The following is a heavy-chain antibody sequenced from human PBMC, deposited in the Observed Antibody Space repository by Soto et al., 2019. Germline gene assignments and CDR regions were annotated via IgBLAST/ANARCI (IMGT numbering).Heavy chain of an antibody. J-gene: IGHJ5*01. Sequence: EVQLLESGGGLVQPGGSLRLSCAASGFTFSSYAMNWVRQAPGKGLEWVSAIRASVGTTYYADSVKGRFTISRDNSKNTLYLLLNSLRAEDTGVYFCANPYPPDSWGQGTLVTFSS. CDR3: ANPYPPDS. CDR1: GFTFSSYA. CDR2: IRASVGTT. V-gene: IGHV3-23*01.